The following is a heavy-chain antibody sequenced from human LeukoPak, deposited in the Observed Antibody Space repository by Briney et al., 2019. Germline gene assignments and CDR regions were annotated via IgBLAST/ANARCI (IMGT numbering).Heavy chain of an antibody. V-gene: IGHV3-20*04. J-gene: IGHJ4*02. CDR2: INWNGGST. Sequence: GGSLRLSCAASRFTFDDYGMSWVRQAPGKGLEWVSGINWNGGSTGYADSVKGRFTISRDNAKNSLYLQMNSLRAEDTALYYCARGHSGSYETDFDYWGQGTLVTVSS. CDR1: RFTFDDYG. CDR3: ARGHSGSYETDFDY. D-gene: IGHD1-26*01.